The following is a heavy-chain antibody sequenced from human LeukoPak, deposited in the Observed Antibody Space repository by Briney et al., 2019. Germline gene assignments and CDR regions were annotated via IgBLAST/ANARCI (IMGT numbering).Heavy chain of an antibody. CDR1: GFTFSSYE. V-gene: IGHV3-48*03. CDR2: ISFSGNTI. CDR3: ARELRTPYDILGRGNAFDI. J-gene: IGHJ3*02. Sequence: PGGSLRLSCAASGFTFSSYEMNWVRQAPGKGLEWVSYISFSGNTIYYADSVKGRFTISRVDAKNSLYLQMNSLRAEDTAVYYCARELRTPYDILGRGNAFDIWGHGTMVTVSS. D-gene: IGHD3-9*01.